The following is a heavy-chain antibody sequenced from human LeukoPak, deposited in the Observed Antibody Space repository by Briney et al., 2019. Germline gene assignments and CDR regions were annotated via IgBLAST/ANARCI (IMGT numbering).Heavy chain of an antibody. CDR1: GGTFSSYA. CDR2: IIPIFGTA. D-gene: IGHD6-19*01. J-gene: IGHJ4*02. CDR3: ARYSGWYFSSNHELDY. Sequence: SVKDSCKASGGTFSSYAISWVRQAPGQGLEWMGGIIPIFGTANYAQKFQGRVTITADESTSTAYMELSSLRSEDTAVYYCARYSGWYFSSNHELDYWGQGTLVTVSS. V-gene: IGHV1-69*13.